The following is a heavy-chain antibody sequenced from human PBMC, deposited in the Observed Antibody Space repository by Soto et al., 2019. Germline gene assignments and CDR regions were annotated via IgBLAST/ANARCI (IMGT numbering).Heavy chain of an antibody. D-gene: IGHD3-22*01. V-gene: IGHV1-69*01. Sequence: QVQLVQSGAEVTKPGSSVKVSCKASGDTFSSYAISWVRQAPGQGLEWMGGIIPIFGTANYAQKFQGRVTITADESTSTAYIELSSLRSEETAVYYCARDGSGYRSRASPMDVWGQGTTVTVSS. CDR3: ARDGSGYRSRASPMDV. J-gene: IGHJ6*02. CDR2: IIPIFGTA. CDR1: GDTFSSYA.